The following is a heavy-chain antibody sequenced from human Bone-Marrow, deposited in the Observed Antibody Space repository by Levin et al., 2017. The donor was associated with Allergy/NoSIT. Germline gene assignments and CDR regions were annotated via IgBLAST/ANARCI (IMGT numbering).Heavy chain of an antibody. CDR3: AKDNPDSSGYYTWGFDY. CDR2: ISWDGGST. Sequence: PGGSLRLSCAASGFTFDDYTMHWVRQAPGKGLEWVSLISWDGGSTYYADSVKGRFTISRDNSKNSLYLQMNSLRTEDTALYYCAKDNPDSSGYYTWGFDYWGHGTLVTVSS. CDR1: GFTFDDYT. J-gene: IGHJ4*01. D-gene: IGHD3-22*01. V-gene: IGHV3-43*01.